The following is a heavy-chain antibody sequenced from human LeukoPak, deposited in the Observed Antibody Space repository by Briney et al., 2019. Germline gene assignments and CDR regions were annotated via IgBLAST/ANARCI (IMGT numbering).Heavy chain of an antibody. Sequence: PSETLSLTCTVSGGSISSSSYYWGWIRQPPGKGLEWIGSIYYSGSTYYNPSLKSRATISVDTSKNQFSLKLSSVTAADTAVYYCARDGPWDIVVVPAAPDGAFDIWGQGTMVTVSS. CDR2: IYYSGST. CDR3: ARDGPWDIVVVPAAPDGAFDI. V-gene: IGHV4-39*07. CDR1: GGSISSSSYY. D-gene: IGHD2-2*01. J-gene: IGHJ3*02.